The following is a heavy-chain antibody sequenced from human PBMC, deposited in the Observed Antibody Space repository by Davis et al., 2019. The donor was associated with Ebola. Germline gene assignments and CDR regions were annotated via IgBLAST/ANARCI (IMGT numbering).Heavy chain of an antibody. CDR2: IYYSGST. CDR3: AAHVLIDPPKD. CDR1: GGSISSSSYY. Sequence: MPSETLSPTCTVSGGSISSSSYYWGWIRQPPGKGLEWIGSIYYSGSTYYNPSLKSRVTISVDTSKNQFSLKLSSVTAADTAVYYCAAHVLIDPPKDWGQGTLVTVSS. J-gene: IGHJ4*02. D-gene: IGHD4/OR15-4a*01. V-gene: IGHV4-39*01.